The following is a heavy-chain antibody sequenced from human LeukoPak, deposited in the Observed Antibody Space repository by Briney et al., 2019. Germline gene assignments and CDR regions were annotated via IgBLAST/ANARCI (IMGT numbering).Heavy chain of an antibody. Sequence: SQTLSLTCTVSGGSISSSSYYWGWIRQPPGKGLEWIGSIYYSGSTYCNPSLKSRVTISVDTSKNQFSLKLSSVTAADTAVYYCARDSTLYDSSGYYFHWGQGTLVTVSS. D-gene: IGHD3-22*01. CDR2: IYYSGST. J-gene: IGHJ4*02. CDR3: ARDSTLYDSSGYYFH. V-gene: IGHV4-39*07. CDR1: GGSISSSSYY.